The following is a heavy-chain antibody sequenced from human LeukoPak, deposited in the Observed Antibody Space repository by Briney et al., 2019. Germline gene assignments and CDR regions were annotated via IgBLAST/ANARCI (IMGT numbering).Heavy chain of an antibody. CDR3: LRGGREDSYGKFDY. CDR1: GITFSSYW. Sequence: GGSLRLSCAASGITFSSYWMHWVRQAPGKGLVWLARIKTDGSSRDYADSAKGRFTISRDNAKNALYLQMNSLRADDTAVYYCLRGGREDSYGKFDYWGQGTLVTVSS. CDR2: IKTDGSSR. J-gene: IGHJ4*02. D-gene: IGHD5-18*01. V-gene: IGHV3-74*01.